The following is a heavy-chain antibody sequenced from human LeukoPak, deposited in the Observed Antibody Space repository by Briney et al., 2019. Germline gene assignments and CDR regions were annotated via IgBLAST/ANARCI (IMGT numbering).Heavy chain of an antibody. CDR1: GFTFSSYS. D-gene: IGHD1-26*01. CDR2: ISSSSSYI. J-gene: IGHJ4*02. V-gene: IGHV3-21*01. Sequence: PGGSLRLSCAASGFTFSSYSMNWVRQAPGKGLEWVSSISSSSSYIYYADSVKGRFTISRDNAKNSLYLQMNSLRAEDTAVYYGARDALDGYSGSYFDYWGQGTLVTVSS. CDR3: ARDALDGYSGSYFDY.